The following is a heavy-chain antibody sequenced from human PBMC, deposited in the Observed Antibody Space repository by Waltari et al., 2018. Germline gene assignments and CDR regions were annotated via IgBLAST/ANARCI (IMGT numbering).Heavy chain of an antibody. CDR3: ARDYCDRTNCHGMDV. V-gene: IGHV3-30*04. CDR2: ISYNGRNI. Sequence: QVQLVESGGGVVQPGRSLSLSCDAPELPFSSYAMRWVRQAPGKGLEWVAVISYNGRNIYYVDSVKGRFTISRDNSKKTLYMQMNSLRAEDTAVYYCARDYCDRTNCHGMDVWGQGTTVTVSS. CDR1: ELPFSSYA. J-gene: IGHJ6*02. D-gene: IGHD3-22*01.